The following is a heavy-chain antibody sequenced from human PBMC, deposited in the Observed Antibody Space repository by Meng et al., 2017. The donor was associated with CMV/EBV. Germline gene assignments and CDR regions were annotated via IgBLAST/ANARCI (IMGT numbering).Heavy chain of an antibody. D-gene: IGHD1-26*01. V-gene: IGHV4-39*01. CDR3: ARRHSGGYYFDP. CDR2: IYYSGST. Sequence: SETLSLTCTVSGGSISSSSYYWGWIRQPPGKGLEWIGSIYYSGSTYYNPSLKSRVTISVDTSKNQFSLKLSSVTAADTAVYYCARRHSGGYYFDPWGQGTLVTVSS. CDR1: GGSISSSSYY. J-gene: IGHJ5*02.